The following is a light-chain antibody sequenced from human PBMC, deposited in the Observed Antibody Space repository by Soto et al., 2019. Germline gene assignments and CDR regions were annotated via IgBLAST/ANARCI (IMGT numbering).Light chain of an antibody. CDR1: QSISTS. V-gene: IGKV1-5*01. J-gene: IGKJ1*01. CDR3: QQYRIYSWT. Sequence: DIQMTQSPSTLSASIGARVTITCRASQSISTSLAWYQQKPGEAPKLLIYGASTLESGVPSRFSGSGSGTEFTLTISSLQPDDFAAYYCQQYRIYSWTFGQGTKVDIK. CDR2: GAS.